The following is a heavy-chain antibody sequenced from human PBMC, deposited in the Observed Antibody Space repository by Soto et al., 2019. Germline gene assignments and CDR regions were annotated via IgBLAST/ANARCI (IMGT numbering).Heavy chain of an antibody. Sequence: QLQLQESGAGLVKPSQTLSLTCTVSGGSISSGGHSWSWIRQPPGKGMEWLGFIFHTGGTYYTPSLHSRPSVSLDLSRNQFSLKLYSVTAADTAIYYWARGTFSYGPNRRYFDFWGQGSLVTVSS. CDR2: IFHTGGT. V-gene: IGHV4-30-2*01. CDR3: ARGTFSYGPNRRYFDF. J-gene: IGHJ4*03. D-gene: IGHD5-18*01. CDR1: GGSISSGGHS.